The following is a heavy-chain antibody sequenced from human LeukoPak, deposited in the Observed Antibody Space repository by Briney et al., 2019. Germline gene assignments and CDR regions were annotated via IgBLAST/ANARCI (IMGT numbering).Heavy chain of an antibody. CDR2: ISSSGSTI. J-gene: IGHJ6*03. V-gene: IGHV3-48*03. CDR3: AKDSAFYYIDV. CDR1: GFTFSSYE. Sequence: GGSLRLSCAASGFTFSSYEMNWVRQAPGKGLEWVSYISSSGSTIYYADSEKGRFTISRDNSKNTLYLQMNSLKGDDTAVYYCAKDSAFYYIDVWGKGTTVIISS. D-gene: IGHD3-10*01.